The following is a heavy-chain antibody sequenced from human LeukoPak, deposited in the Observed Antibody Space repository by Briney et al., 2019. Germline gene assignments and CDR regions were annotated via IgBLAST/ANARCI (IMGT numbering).Heavy chain of an antibody. Sequence: GGSLRLSCAASGFTFSSYEMNWVRQAPGKGLEEVSYISSSGSTIYYTDSVKGRFTISRDNSKNTLYLQMDSLSAEDQAVYYCVKVDTWGQGTLVTVSS. CDR3: VKVDT. J-gene: IGHJ4*02. CDR2: ISSSGSTI. D-gene: IGHD5-18*01. V-gene: IGHV3-48*03. CDR1: GFTFSSYE.